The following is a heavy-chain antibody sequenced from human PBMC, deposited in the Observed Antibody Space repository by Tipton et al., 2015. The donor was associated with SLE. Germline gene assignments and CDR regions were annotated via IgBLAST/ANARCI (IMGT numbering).Heavy chain of an antibody. D-gene: IGHD5-24*01. V-gene: IGHV3-53*05. CDR2: VYNDGSA. Sequence: SLRLSCAASGLIVSSYYMSWVRQAPGKGLEWVSIVYNDGSAHYADSVKGRFTLSRDTSKNTLYLQMDSLRPEDTAVYYCARCDGYNCLRGFDYWGQGTLVTVSS. J-gene: IGHJ4*02. CDR1: GLIVSSYY. CDR3: ARCDGYNCLRGFDY.